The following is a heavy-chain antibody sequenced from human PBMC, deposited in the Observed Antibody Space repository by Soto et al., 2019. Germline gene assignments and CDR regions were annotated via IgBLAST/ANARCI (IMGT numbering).Heavy chain of an antibody. V-gene: IGHV3-64D*06. J-gene: IGHJ5*02. CDR2: ISSNGGST. CDR1: GFTFSSYA. D-gene: IGHD3-22*01. Sequence: GSLRLSCAASGFTFSSYAMSWVRQAPGKGLEYVSAISSNGGSTYYADSVKGRFTISRDNSKNTLYLQMSSLRAEDTAVYYCVKEGYYYDSSGYYYGWFDPWGQGTLVTVPQ. CDR3: VKEGYYYDSSGYYYGWFDP.